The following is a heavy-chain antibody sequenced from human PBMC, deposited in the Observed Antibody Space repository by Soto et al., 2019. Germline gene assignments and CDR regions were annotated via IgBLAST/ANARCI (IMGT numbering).Heavy chain of an antibody. V-gene: IGHV3-7*01. CDR3: ARDTFPYLFDY. J-gene: IGHJ4*02. CDR1: GFTFSSYW. CDR2: IKQDGSEK. Sequence: GVSLRLSCAASGFTFSSYWMSWVRQAPGKGLEWVANIKQDGSEKYYVDSVKGRFTISRDNAKNSLYLQMNSLRAEDTAVYYCARDTFPYLFDYWGQGTLVTVSS.